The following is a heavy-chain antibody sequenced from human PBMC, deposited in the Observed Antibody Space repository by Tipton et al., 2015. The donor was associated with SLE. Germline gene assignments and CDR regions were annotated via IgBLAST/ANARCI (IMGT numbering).Heavy chain of an antibody. V-gene: IGHV3-7*01. Sequence: SLRLSCAASGFTFSTYWMAWVRQGPGKGLEWVANINQDAGEKYYVESVRGRFTISRDNAKNSLYLQMNSLRAEDTAVYYCARQGGSSWLKNYNWFDPWGQGTLVTVAS. CDR1: GFTFSTYW. D-gene: IGHD6-13*01. CDR3: ARQGGSSWLKNYNWFDP. CDR2: INQDAGEK. J-gene: IGHJ5*02.